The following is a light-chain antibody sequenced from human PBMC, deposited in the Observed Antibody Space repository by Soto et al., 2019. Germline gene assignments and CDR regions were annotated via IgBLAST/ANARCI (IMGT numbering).Light chain of an antibody. J-gene: IGKJ1*01. V-gene: IGKV1-5*01. Sequence: DKPMTQSPSTLSASVGDRVTITCRASQSITTWLAWYQQRPGKAPKLLIYDVSSLQSGVPSRFSGSGSGTEFTLTISSLQPDDFAPYYCQHYNIYSEAFGQGTKVDI. CDR1: QSITTW. CDR3: QHYNIYSEA. CDR2: DVS.